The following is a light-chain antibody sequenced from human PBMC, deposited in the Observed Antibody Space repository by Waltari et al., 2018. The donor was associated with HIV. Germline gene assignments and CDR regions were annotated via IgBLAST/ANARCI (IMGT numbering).Light chain of an antibody. CDR2: YDN. CDR1: NIGSKN. Sequence: SYVLPQPPSVSVAPGETATITCAGNNIGSKNVHWYQQRPGQAPILVIYYDNERPSGIPERFSGSNSGNMATLTIRRVEVADEADYYCQVWDSDSDHVFGPGTEVTVL. CDR3: QVWDSDSDHV. V-gene: IGLV3-21*01. J-gene: IGLJ1*01.